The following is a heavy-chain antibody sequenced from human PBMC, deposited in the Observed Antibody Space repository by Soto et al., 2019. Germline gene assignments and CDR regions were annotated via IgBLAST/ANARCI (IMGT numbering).Heavy chain of an antibody. CDR3: ARDGWQGVDV. V-gene: IGHV4-30-4*01. Sequence: PSETLSLTCTVSGGSINSGDYYWSWIRQPPGEGLEWIGYTYYTGTTYYNPSLKSRVTISIDTSKNQFFLKLGSVTAADTAVYFCARDGWQGVDVWGQGTTVTVSS. D-gene: IGHD2-15*01. J-gene: IGHJ6*02. CDR2: TYYTGTT. CDR1: GGSINSGDYY.